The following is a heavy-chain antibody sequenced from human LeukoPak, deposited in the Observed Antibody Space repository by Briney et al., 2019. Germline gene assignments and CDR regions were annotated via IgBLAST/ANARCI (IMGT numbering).Heavy chain of an antibody. V-gene: IGHV4-59*01. CDR1: GGSISSYN. Sequence: RASETLSLTCTVSGGSISSYNWSWIRQPPGKGLEWIGYIHYSGSTTYNPSLKSRVTISVDTSKNQFSLKLSSATAADTAVYYCATVTTQMAVAGLDVYFYYYMGVWGKGTTVTVSS. CDR3: ATVTTQMAVAGLDVYFYYYMGV. J-gene: IGHJ6*03. D-gene: IGHD6-19*01. CDR2: IHYSGST.